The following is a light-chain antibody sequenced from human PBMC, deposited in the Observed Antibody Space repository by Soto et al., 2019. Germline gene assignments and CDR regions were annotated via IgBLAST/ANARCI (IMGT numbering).Light chain of an antibody. CDR2: GAS. J-gene: IGKJ1*01. V-gene: IGKV3-20*01. Sequence: EIVLTQSPATLSVSPGERATLSCRASQSVSGSYLAWYQQKPGQAPRLLIYGASSRATGIPDRFSGSGSGTEFTLTISSLQSEDFAVYYCQQYGSSGTFGQGTKVDIK. CDR1: QSVSGSY. CDR3: QQYGSSGT.